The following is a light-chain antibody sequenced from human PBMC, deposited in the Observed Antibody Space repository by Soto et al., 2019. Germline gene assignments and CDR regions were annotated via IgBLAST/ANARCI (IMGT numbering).Light chain of an antibody. CDR1: SSDVGGYNY. J-gene: IGLJ3*02. V-gene: IGLV2-14*01. CDR3: SSYTSSSPVV. Sequence: QSALTQPASVSGSPGQSITISCTGTSSDVGGYNYVSWYQQHPGKAPKLMIYDVSNRPSGVSHRFSASKSSNTDSLTISGLLAEDEADYYCSSYTSSSPVVFGGETKLTVL. CDR2: DVS.